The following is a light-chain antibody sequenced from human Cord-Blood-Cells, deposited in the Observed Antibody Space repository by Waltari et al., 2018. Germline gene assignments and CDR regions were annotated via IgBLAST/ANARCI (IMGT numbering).Light chain of an antibody. CDR2: DVS. J-gene: IGLJ1*01. CDR3: GSYAGSYTYV. V-gene: IGLV2-11*01. CDR1: SSDVGGYNY. Sequence: QSALTQPRSVSGSPGQSVTISCTGTSSDVGGYNYVSWYQQPPGKAPKLMIYDVSKRPSGVPDRCSGSKSGNTASLTISGLQAEDEADYSCGSYAGSYTYVFGTGTKVTVL.